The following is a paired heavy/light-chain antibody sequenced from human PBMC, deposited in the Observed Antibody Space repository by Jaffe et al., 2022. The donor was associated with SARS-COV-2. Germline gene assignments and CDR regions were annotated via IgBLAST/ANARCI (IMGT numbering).Light chain of an antibody. J-gene: IGLJ1*01. Sequence: QSALTQPRSVSGSPGQSVTISCTGTSSDVGGSNFVSWYQHHPGKAPKLMIYAVSERPSGVPDRFSGSRSGNTASLTISGLQAEDEADYYCCSYVGTYTFYVFGTGTKVTVL. V-gene: IGLV2-11*01. CDR2: AVS. CDR1: SSDVGGSNF. CDR3: CSYVGTYTFYV.
Heavy chain of an antibody. CDR3: VADPPGGSSLFDY. CDR1: GFSFTNAW. Sequence: EVQLVESGGGLVKPGGSLRLSCAASGFSFTNAWMSWVRQAPGKGLEWVGRVKPNTDAATTDYAAPVKGRFIISRDDSKNTIYLQMNSLKTEDTAVYYCVADPPGGSSLFDYWGQGSLVTVSS. CDR2: VKPNTDAATT. V-gene: IGHV3-15*01. D-gene: IGHD1-26*01. J-gene: IGHJ4*02.